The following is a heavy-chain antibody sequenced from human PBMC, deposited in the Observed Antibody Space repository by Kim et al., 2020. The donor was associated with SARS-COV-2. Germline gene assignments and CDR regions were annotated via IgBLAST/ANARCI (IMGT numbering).Heavy chain of an antibody. V-gene: IGHV1-46*01. D-gene: IGHD3-10*01. CDR3: ARERLEVINDAFDL. Sequence: YAQKLQGRGIMTRDKSTTTGYMEVSSLRSEDTAVYYCARERLEVINDAFDLWGQGTMVTVSS. J-gene: IGHJ3*01.